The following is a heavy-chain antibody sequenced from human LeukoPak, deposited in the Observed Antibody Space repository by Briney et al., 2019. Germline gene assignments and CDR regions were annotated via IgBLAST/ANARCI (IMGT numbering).Heavy chain of an antibody. D-gene: IGHD6-19*01. CDR2: INHSGST. V-gene: IGHV4-34*01. CDR1: GGSFSGYY. Sequence: SETLSLTCAVYGGSFSGYYWSWIRQPPGKGLEWIGEINHSGSTNYNPSLKSRVTISVDTSKNQFSLKLSSVTAADTAVYYCARGRLVRQYFQRWGQGTLVTVSS. J-gene: IGHJ1*01. CDR3: ARGRLVRQYFQR.